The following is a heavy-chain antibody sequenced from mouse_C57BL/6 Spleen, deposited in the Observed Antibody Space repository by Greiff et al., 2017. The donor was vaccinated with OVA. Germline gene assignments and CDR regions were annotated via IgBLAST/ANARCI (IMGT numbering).Heavy chain of an antibody. V-gene: IGHV1-18*01. Sequence: EVQLQESGPELVKPGASVKIPCKASGYTFTDYNMDWVKQSHGKSLEWIGAINPNNGGTIYNQKFKGKATLTVDKSSSTAYMELRSLTSEDTAVYYCARSTTTVVPYYAMDYWGQGTSVTVSS. CDR3: ARSTTTVVPYYAMDY. D-gene: IGHD1-1*01. CDR1: GYTFTDYN. CDR2: INPNNGGT. J-gene: IGHJ4*01.